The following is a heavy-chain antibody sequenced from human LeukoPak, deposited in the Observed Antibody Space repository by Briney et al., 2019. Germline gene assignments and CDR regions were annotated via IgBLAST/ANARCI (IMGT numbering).Heavy chain of an antibody. J-gene: IGHJ4*02. CDR3: ARGTGYGDYGRRNPFYY. CDR2: INHSGST. Sequence: PSETLSLTCAVYGGSFSGYYWSWIRQPPGKGLEWIGEINHSGSTNYNPSPKSRVTISVDTSKNQFSLQLSSVTAADTDVLYCARGTGYGDYGRRNPFYYGGQGTLVTVSS. V-gene: IGHV4-34*01. D-gene: IGHD4-17*01. CDR1: GGSFSGYY.